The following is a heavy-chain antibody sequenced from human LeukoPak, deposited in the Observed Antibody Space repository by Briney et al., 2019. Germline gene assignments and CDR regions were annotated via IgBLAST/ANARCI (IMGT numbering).Heavy chain of an antibody. D-gene: IGHD6-13*01. CDR1: GFTFSSYG. J-gene: IGHJ5*02. CDR3: ANIGGIAAAGTEA. Sequence: GGSLRLSCAASGFTFSSYGMHWVRQAPGKGLEWVAFIRYDGSNKYYADSVKGLLTISRDNSKNTLYLQMNSLRAEDTAVYYCANIGGIAAAGTEAWGQGTLVTVSS. V-gene: IGHV3-30*02. CDR2: IRYDGSNK.